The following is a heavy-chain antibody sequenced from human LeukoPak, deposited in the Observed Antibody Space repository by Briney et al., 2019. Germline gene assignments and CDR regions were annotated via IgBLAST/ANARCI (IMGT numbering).Heavy chain of an antibody. Sequence: GASVKVSCKASGYTFTSYGISWVRQAPGQGLEWMGWISTYNGDTNYAQKVQGRVTLTTDTSTSTAYMEVRSLRSDDTAGYYCARDWNYVHDDFDIWGQGTMVTVS. V-gene: IGHV1-18*01. CDR2: ISTYNGDT. D-gene: IGHD1-7*01. J-gene: IGHJ3*02. CDR1: GYTFTSYG. CDR3: ARDWNYVHDDFDI.